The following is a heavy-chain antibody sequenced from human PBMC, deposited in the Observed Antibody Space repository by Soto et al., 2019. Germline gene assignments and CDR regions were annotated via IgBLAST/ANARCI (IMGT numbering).Heavy chain of an antibody. V-gene: IGHV1-46*01. D-gene: IGHD5-18*01. Sequence: GASVKVSCKASGYTFTSYYMHWVRQAPGQGLEWMGIINPSGGSTSYAQKFQGRVTMTRDTSTSTVYMELSSLRSEDTAVYYCARVPRGGYSPANYFDYRGQGTLVTVSS. CDR1: GYTFTSYY. CDR2: INPSGGST. CDR3: ARVPRGGYSPANYFDY. J-gene: IGHJ4*02.